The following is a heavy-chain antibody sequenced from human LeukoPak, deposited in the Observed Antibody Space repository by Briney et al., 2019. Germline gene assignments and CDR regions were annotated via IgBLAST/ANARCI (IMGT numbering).Heavy chain of an antibody. V-gene: IGHV3-48*04. Sequence: GGSLRLSCAASGFTFSTFIMNWVRQAPGKGLEWVSYISSSSSTIYYADSVKGRFTISRDNAKNSLYLQMNSLRAEDTAVYYCARGYYSGGSCSQTNYFDYWGQGTLVTVSS. CDR2: ISSSSSTI. J-gene: IGHJ4*02. D-gene: IGHD2-15*01. CDR3: ARGYYSGGSCSQTNYFDY. CDR1: GFTFSTFI.